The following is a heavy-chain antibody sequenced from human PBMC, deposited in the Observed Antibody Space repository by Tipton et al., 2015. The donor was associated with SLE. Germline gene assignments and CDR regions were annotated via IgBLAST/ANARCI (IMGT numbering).Heavy chain of an antibody. CDR2: IYYSGST. Sequence: TLSLTCTVSGGSISSGGYYWSWIRQHPGKGLEWIGYIYYSGSTYYNPSLKSRVTISVDTSKSQFSLKLSSVTAADTAVYYCAREGLVVPNYFDYWGQGTLVTVSS. CDR3: AREGLVVPNYFDY. V-gene: IGHV4-31*03. CDR1: GGSISSGGYY. D-gene: IGHD2-8*02. J-gene: IGHJ4*02.